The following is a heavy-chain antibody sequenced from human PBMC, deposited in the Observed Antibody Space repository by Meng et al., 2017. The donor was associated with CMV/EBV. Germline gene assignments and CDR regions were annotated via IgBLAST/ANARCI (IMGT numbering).Heavy chain of an antibody. D-gene: IGHD2-2*03. CDR3: ARDLCGYCSSAPIDP. V-gene: IGHV3-30*03. CDR2: ISYDGSNK. CDR1: GFTFSSYS. J-gene: IGHJ5*02. Sequence: LSLTCAASGFTFSSYSMNWVRQAPGKGLEWVAVISYDGSNKYYADSVKGRFTISRDNSKNTLYLQMNSLRAEDTAVYYCARDLCGYCSSAPIDPWGQGTLVTVSS.